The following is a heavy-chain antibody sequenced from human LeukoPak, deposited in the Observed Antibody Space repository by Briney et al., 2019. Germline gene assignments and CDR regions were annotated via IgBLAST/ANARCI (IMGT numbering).Heavy chain of an antibody. CDR2: INPNSGGT. J-gene: IGHJ5*02. D-gene: IGHD3-22*01. CDR1: GYTFTGYY. Sequence: SVKVSCKASGYTFTGYYMHCVRQAPGQGLEWMGWINPNSGGTNYAQKFQGRVTMTRDTSISTAYMELSRLRSDDTAVYYCARGDKNYYDSSGYSSCLDPWGQGTLVTVSS. CDR3: ARGDKNYYDSSGYSSCLDP. V-gene: IGHV1-2*02.